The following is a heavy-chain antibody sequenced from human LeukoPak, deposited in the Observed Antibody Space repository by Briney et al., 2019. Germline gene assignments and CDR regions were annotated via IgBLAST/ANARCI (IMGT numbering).Heavy chain of an antibody. CDR3: ARDMAQGNYDFWSGYYTGLNAFDI. CDR1: GGTFSSYA. V-gene: IGHV1-8*03. Sequence: GSSVKVSCKASGGTFSSYAISWVRQATGQGLEWMGWMNPNSGNTGYAQKFQGRVTITRNTSISTAYMELSSLRSEDTAVYYCARDMAQGNYDFWSGYYTGLNAFDIWGQGTMVTVSS. CDR2: MNPNSGNT. J-gene: IGHJ3*02. D-gene: IGHD3-3*01.